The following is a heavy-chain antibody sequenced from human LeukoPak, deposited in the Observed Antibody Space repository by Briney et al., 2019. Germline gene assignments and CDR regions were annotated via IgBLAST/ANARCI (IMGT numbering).Heavy chain of an antibody. CDR3: ARDYYGSGSYFDY. D-gene: IGHD3-10*01. CDR2: IKEDGSAK. CDR1: RFAFSSYW. Sequence: PGGSLRLSCVASRFAFSSYWMAWVRQAPGKGLEWVANIKEDGSAKSYVDSVKGRFTISRDSAKNSLYLQLNSLRAEDTAVYYCARDYYGSGSYFDYWGQGVLVTVSS. V-gene: IGHV3-7*05. J-gene: IGHJ4*02.